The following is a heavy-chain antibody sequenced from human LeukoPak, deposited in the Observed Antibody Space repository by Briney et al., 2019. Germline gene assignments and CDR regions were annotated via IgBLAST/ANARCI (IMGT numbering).Heavy chain of an antibody. Sequence: GGSLRLSCAASGFTFSSYGMHWVRQAPGKGLEWVAFIRYDGSNKYYADSVKGRFTISRDNSKNTLYLQMNSLRAEDTAVYYCAIQIGPRIVATIRGIDYWGQGTLVTVSS. D-gene: IGHD5-12*01. J-gene: IGHJ4*02. CDR3: AIQIGPRIVATIRGIDY. V-gene: IGHV3-30*02. CDR1: GFTFSSYG. CDR2: IRYDGSNK.